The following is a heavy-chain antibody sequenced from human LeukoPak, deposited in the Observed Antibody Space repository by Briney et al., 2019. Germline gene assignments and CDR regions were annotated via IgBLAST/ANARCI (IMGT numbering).Heavy chain of an antibody. CDR1: GFTFSSYE. CDR2: ISGSGTTV. J-gene: IGHJ4*02. V-gene: IGHV3-48*03. D-gene: IGHD3-22*01. Sequence: GGSLRLSCAASGFTFSSYEMNWVRQAPGQGLEWVAYISGSGTTVYYVDSVKGRFTISRDNAKNSLFLQMNSLRAEDTADYYCAREKFYDNSGYDYWGQGTLVTVSS. CDR3: AREKFYDNSGYDY.